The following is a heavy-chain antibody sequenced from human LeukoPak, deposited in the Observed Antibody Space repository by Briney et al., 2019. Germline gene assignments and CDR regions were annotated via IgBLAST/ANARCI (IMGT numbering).Heavy chain of an antibody. Sequence: PSETLSLTCTVSGGSISSGGYYWSWIRQPPGKGLEWIGYIYHSGSTYYNPSLKSRVTISVDRSKNQFSLKLSSVTAADTAVYYCARDDRQQLNYMDVWGKGTTVTVSS. CDR2: IYHSGST. D-gene: IGHD6-13*01. CDR1: GGSISSGGYY. V-gene: IGHV4-30-2*01. CDR3: ARDDRQQLNYMDV. J-gene: IGHJ6*03.